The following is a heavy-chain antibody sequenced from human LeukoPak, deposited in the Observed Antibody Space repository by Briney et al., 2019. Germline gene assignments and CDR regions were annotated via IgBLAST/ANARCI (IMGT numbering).Heavy chain of an antibody. CDR2: IDPNSGGT. Sequence: VSVKVSCKTSGYTFTGYYMHWVGQAPGQGLEWMGWIDPNSGGTNYAQKFQGRVTMTRDTSIGTAYMELSGLTSDDTAVYYCARGYYDRGSLYYFDYWGQGTLVTVS. V-gene: IGHV1-2*02. D-gene: IGHD3-22*01. J-gene: IGHJ4*02. CDR1: GYTFTGYY. CDR3: ARGYYDRGSLYYFDY.